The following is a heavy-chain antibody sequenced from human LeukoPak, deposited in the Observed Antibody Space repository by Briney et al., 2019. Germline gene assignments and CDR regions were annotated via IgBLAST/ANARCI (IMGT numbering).Heavy chain of an antibody. D-gene: IGHD4-17*01. Sequence: PGGSLRLSCAASGFTFSSYWMHWVRQAPGKGLVWVSRINSDGSSTSYADSVKGRFTISRDNAKNTLYLQMNSLRAEDTATYYCAKNLYGDYAGGDYWGQGTLVTVSS. CDR1: GFTFSSYW. J-gene: IGHJ4*02. V-gene: IGHV3-74*01. CDR2: INSDGSST. CDR3: AKNLYGDYAGGDY.